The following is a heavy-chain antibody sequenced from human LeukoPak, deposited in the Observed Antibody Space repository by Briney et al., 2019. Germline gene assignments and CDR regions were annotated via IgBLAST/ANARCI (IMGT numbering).Heavy chain of an antibody. V-gene: IGHV3-30*02. D-gene: IGHD3-3*01. CDR1: GFTFNSYG. J-gene: IGHJ4*02. CDR3: AKGAELGLRFLEWWSNYFDY. CDR2: IRYDGSNK. Sequence: PGGSLRLSCAASGFTFNSYGMHWVRQAPGKGLEWVAFIRYDGSNKYYADSVKGRFTISRDNSKNTLYLQMNSLRAEDTAVYYCAKGAELGLRFLEWWSNYFDYWGQGTLVTVSS.